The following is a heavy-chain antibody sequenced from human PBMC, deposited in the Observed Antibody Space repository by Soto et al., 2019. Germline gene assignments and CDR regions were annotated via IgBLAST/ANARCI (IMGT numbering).Heavy chain of an antibody. D-gene: IGHD3-3*01. CDR1: GGSIDSGDYY. CDR3: VRPLRFLEWITFRH. CDR2: ISSSGVT. J-gene: IGHJ4*02. V-gene: IGHV4-39*02. Sequence: ETLSLTCTVSGGSIDSGDYYWGWVRQSPGKGLEWIGSISSSGVTSYNPSLQNRIAMSVDSSMTHFSLRLTSVTAADAAVYFCVRPLRFLEWITFRHWGQGTQVTVSS.